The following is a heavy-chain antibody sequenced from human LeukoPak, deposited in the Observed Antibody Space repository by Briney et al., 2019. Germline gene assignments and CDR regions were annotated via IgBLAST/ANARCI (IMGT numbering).Heavy chain of an antibody. CDR1: GFTFSSYS. CDR3: ARLKPSTYYDILTGRGAFDH. CDR2: ISSSSSYI. J-gene: IGHJ4*02. D-gene: IGHD3-9*01. Sequence: GGSLRLSCAASGFTFSSYSMNWVRQAPGKGLEWVSSISSSSSYIYYADSVKGRFTISRDNAKNSLYLQMNSLRAEDTAVYYCARLKPSTYYDILTGRGAFDHWGQGTLVTVSS. V-gene: IGHV3-21*01.